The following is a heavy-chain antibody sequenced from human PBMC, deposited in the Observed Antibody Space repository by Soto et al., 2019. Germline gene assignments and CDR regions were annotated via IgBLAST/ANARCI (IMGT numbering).Heavy chain of an antibody. V-gene: IGHV4-39*01. Sequence: QLQLQESGPGLVKPSETLSLTCTVSGGSISSTSYHWGWIRQPPGKGLEWIATIYYSGGTYYNPSLKTRAPISVNTSKDQFSLRLSSVPPADTAVYYCAIHFYHFLTYTNWFDPWGQGTLVSVSS. CDR1: GGSISSTSYH. CDR2: IYYSGGT. D-gene: IGHD3-9*01. J-gene: IGHJ5*02. CDR3: AIHFYHFLTYTNWFDP.